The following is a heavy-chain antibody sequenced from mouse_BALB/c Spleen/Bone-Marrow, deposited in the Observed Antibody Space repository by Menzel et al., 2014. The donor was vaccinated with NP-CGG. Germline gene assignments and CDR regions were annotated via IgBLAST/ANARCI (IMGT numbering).Heavy chain of an antibody. CDR2: IYPGNVNT. V-gene: IGHV1S56*01. CDR1: GCTFTSYY. J-gene: IGHJ4*01. Sequence: VKLMESGPELVKPGVSVRISCKASGCTFTSYYIHWVKQRPGQGLEWIGWIYPGNVNTKYNEKFKGKATLTADKSSSTAYMQLSSLTSEDSAVYFCARWGNYGDYAMDYWGQGTSVTVSS. CDR3: ARWGNYGDYAMDY. D-gene: IGHD2-1*01.